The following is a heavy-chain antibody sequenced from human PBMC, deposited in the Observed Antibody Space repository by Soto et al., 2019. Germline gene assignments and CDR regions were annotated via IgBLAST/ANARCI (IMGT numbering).Heavy chain of an antibody. Sequence: QVQLVESGGGVVQPGRSLRLSCAASGFTFSSYGMHWVRQAPGKGLEWVAVIWYDGSNKYYADSVKGRFTISRDNSKNTLYLQMNSPRAEDTAVYYCARPIAVAANTSDYWGQGTLVTVSS. CDR3: ARPIAVAANTSDY. CDR1: GFTFSSYG. CDR2: IWYDGSNK. J-gene: IGHJ4*02. D-gene: IGHD6-19*01. V-gene: IGHV3-33*01.